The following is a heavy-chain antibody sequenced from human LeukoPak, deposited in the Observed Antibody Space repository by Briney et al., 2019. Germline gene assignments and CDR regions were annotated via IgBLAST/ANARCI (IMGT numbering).Heavy chain of an antibody. V-gene: IGHV1-69*13. CDR1: GGTFSSYA. Sequence: SVKVSCKASGGTFSSYAINWVRQAPGQGLEWMGRIVPIFGTTNYAQNFQGRVTITADESTSTAYMELSSLRSGDTAVYYCTRSRGSGSYLDYWGQGTLVTVSS. D-gene: IGHD3-10*01. J-gene: IGHJ4*02. CDR2: IVPIFGTT. CDR3: TRSRGSGSYLDY.